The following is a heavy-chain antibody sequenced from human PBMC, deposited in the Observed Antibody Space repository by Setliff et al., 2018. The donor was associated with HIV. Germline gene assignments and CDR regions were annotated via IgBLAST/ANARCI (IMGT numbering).Heavy chain of an antibody. J-gene: IGHJ6*03. CDR2: MRTRDYGATT. Sequence: PGGSLRLSCTTSGFTFGDYAMNWVRQAPGKGLEWVGFMRTRDYGATTEYAASAQGRFTISRDGSKSIAYLQMNSLKTEDTAVYYCTGSEQSYYYDYYMDVWGKGT. CDR3: TGSEQSYYYDYYMDV. CDR1: GFTFGDYA. V-gene: IGHV3-49*04.